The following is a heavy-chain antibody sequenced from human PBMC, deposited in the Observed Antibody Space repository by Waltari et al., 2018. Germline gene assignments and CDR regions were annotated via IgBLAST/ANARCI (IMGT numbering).Heavy chain of an antibody. D-gene: IGHD3-3*01. J-gene: IGHJ4*02. CDR2: IRSSSSTI. CDR3: ARDLQVDFWSGYYRGNYFDY. V-gene: IGHV3-48*01. Sequence: VQPGGSLRLSCAASGFTFSSYSMNWVRQAPGKGLEWVSYIRSSSSTIYYADSVKGRFTISRDNAKNSLYLQMNSLRAEDTAVYYCARDLQVDFWSGYYRGNYFDYWGQGTLVTVSS. CDR1: GFTFSSYS.